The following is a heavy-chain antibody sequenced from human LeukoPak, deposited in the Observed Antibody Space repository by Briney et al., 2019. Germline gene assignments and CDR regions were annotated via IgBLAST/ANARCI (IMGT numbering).Heavy chain of an antibody. D-gene: IGHD5-18*01. V-gene: IGHV3-30-3*01. CDR3: ARDGYMYFDY. J-gene: IGHJ4*02. CDR1: GFTFSSYA. CDR2: ISYDGSNK. Sequence: GGSLRLSCAASGFTFSSYAMHWVRQAPGKGLEWVAVISYDGSNKYYADSVKGRFTISRDNSKNTLYLQMNSLRTEDTAVYYWARDGYMYFDYWGQGTLVTVSS.